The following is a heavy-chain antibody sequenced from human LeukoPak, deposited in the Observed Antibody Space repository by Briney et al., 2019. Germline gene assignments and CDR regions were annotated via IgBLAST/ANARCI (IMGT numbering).Heavy chain of an antibody. CDR2: INARGDT. J-gene: IGHJ5*02. D-gene: IGHD2-2*01. V-gene: IGHV4-34*01. Sequence: SETLSLTCAVYGWSFNDYYWNWVRQPPGKGLEWIGEINARGDTNNNPSLKSRVTISADSSKNQFSLTLTSMIAADTAIYYCARGQVPAARGYNWFDPWGQGTLVTVSS. CDR1: GWSFNDYY. CDR3: ARGQVPAARGYNWFDP.